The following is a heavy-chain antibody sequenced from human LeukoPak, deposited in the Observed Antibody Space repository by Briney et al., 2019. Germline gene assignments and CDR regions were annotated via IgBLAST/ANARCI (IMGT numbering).Heavy chain of an antibody. D-gene: IGHD3-9*01. Sequence: GRSLRLSCAASGFTFSRYAMHWVRQAPGKGLEWVAFISYDGGDKYYADSVKGRFTVSRDNSKSTLYLQVNSLRGDDTAVYYCARELYDILTGAFDYWGQGTLVTVSS. CDR2: ISYDGGDK. CDR3: ARELYDILTGAFDY. CDR1: GFTFSRYA. V-gene: IGHV3-30-3*01. J-gene: IGHJ4*02.